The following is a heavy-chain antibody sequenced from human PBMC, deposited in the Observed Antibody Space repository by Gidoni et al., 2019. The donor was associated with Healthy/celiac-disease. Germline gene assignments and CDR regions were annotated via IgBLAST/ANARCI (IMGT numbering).Heavy chain of an antibody. Sequence: GGLVQPVGSLRLSCAASGFTFSSYWMRWVRQAPGKGLEWVANIKQDGSEKYYVDSVKGRFTISRDNDKNSLYLQMNSLRAEDTAVYYCARGGQLADDAFDIWGQGTMVTVAS. CDR2: IKQDGSEK. CDR3: ARGGQLADDAFDI. D-gene: IGHD6-6*01. J-gene: IGHJ3*02. CDR1: GFTFSSYW. V-gene: IGHV3-7*01.